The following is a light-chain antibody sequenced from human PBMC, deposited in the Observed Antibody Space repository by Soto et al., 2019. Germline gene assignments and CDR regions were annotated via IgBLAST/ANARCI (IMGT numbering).Light chain of an antibody. J-gene: IGKJ1*01. Sequence: DIQMTQSPSTLPASVGDRVTITCRASQSISSWLAWYQQKPGKAPKVLIYKASSLESGVPSRFSGSGSGTEFTLTINSLQPDDLATYYCQQYYSYSTFGPGTTVHIK. CDR1: QSISSW. V-gene: IGKV1-5*03. CDR2: KAS. CDR3: QQYYSYST.